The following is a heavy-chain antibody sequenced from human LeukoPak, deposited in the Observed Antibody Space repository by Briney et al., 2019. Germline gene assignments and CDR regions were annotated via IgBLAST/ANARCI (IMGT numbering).Heavy chain of an antibody. CDR3: ARDRYYYYGMDV. CDR2: IYYSGST. Sequence: SETLSLTCTVSGGSISSYYWSWIRQPPGKGLEWIGYIYYSGSTNYNPSLKSRVTIPVDTSKNQFSLKLSSVTAADTAVYYCARDRYYYYGMDVWGQGTTVTVSS. V-gene: IGHV4-59*01. J-gene: IGHJ6*02. CDR1: GGSISSYY.